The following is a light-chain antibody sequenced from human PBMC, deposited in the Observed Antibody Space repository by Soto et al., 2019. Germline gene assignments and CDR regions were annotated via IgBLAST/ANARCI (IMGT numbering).Light chain of an antibody. CDR1: QSVLYSSNNKNY. Sequence: DIVMTQSPDSLAVSLVERATINCKSSQSVLYSSNNKNYLSGYQQKPGQPPKMLMSWASARESGVPERFRGSGSGTDFTLTISSLKAEDVAVYYCQQYYSTPRTFGQGTKVDIK. CDR2: WAS. CDR3: QQYYSTPRT. J-gene: IGKJ1*01. V-gene: IGKV4-1*01.